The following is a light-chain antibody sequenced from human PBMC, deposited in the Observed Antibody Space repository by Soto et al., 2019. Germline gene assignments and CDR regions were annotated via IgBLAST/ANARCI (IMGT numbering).Light chain of an antibody. CDR1: SSNIGSHT. CDR2: SNN. V-gene: IGLV1-44*01. J-gene: IGLJ2*01. Sequence: QSVLTQPPSASGTPGQRVTISCSGSSSNIGSHTVNWYQQLPGTAPKLLIYSNNQRPSGVPDRFSGSKSGTSASLAISGLQSEDEADYSCAAWDDSLNGVVFGGGTQLTGL. CDR3: AAWDDSLNGVV.